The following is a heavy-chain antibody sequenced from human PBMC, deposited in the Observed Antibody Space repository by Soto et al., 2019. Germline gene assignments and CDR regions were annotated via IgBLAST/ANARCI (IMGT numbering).Heavy chain of an antibody. CDR3: ARDAIDYGGHDAFDI. J-gene: IGHJ3*02. Sequence: SVKVSCKASGGTFSSYAISWARQAPGQGLEWMGGIIPIFGTANYAQKFQGRVTITADKSTSTAYMELSSLRSEDTAVYYCARDAIDYGGHDAFDIWGQGTMVTVSS. D-gene: IGHD4-17*01. CDR2: IIPIFGTA. CDR1: GGTFSSYA. V-gene: IGHV1-69*06.